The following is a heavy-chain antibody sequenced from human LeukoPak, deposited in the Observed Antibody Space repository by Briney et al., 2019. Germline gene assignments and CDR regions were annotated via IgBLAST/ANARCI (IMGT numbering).Heavy chain of an antibody. CDR3: ARADVAYNWNEEGSYFDY. Sequence: SETLSLTCTVSGGSISSSSYYWGWIRQPPGKGLEWIGSIYYSGSTYYNPSLKSRVTISVDTSKNQFSLKLSSVTAADTAVYYCARADVAYNWNEEGSYFDYWGQGTLVTVSS. CDR1: GGSISSSSYY. CDR2: IYYSGST. D-gene: IGHD1-20*01. V-gene: IGHV4-39*07. J-gene: IGHJ4*02.